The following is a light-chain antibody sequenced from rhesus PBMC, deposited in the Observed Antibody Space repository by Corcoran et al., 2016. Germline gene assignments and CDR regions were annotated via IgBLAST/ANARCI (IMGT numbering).Light chain of an antibody. CDR3: QQGYNTPLT. CDR2: KAS. Sequence: DIQMTQSPSSLSASVGDRVTITCRASENVNNYLNWYQQKPGKAPKLLIYKASTLQSGVPSRFSGSGSGTDYTFTISSLQPEDFATYYCQQGYNTPLTFGGGTKVEIK. CDR1: ENVNNY. J-gene: IGKJ4*01. V-gene: IGKV1-74*01.